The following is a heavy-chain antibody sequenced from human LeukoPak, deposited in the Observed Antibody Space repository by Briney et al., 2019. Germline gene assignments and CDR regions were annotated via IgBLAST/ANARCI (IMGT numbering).Heavy chain of an antibody. CDR1: GYTFTSYY. J-gene: IGHJ6*03. CDR2: INPSGGST. V-gene: IGHV1-46*01. Sequence: GASVKVSCKASGYTFTSYYMHWVRQAPGQGLEWMGIINPSGGSTSYAQKFQGRVTMTRDMSTSTVYMELSSLRSEDTAVYYCARDPRVAVATMPYYYYYYMDVWGKGTTVTVSS. CDR3: ARDPRVAVATMPYYYYYYMDV. D-gene: IGHD5-12*01.